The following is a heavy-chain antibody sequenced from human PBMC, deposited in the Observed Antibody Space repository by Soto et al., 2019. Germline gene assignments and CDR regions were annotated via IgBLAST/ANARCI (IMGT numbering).Heavy chain of an antibody. J-gene: IGHJ4*02. V-gene: IGHV4-34*01. D-gene: IGHD5-12*01. CDR3: ARDRRDGYKRYFEF. CDR2: INHGGST. CDR1: GGSFSGYY. Sequence: SETLSLTCVVYGGSFSGYYWSWIRQRPGKGLEWIGEINHGGSTNYNPSLRGRAALSVDTSENRLSLTLNSVTSADTAVYFCARDRRDGYKRYFEFWGQGNQVTVSS.